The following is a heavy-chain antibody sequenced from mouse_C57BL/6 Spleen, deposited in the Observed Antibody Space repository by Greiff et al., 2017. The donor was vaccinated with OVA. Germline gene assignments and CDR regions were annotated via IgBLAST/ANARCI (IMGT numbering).Heavy chain of an antibody. CDR3: ASPIYYDYDGYYFDY. V-gene: IGHV1-64*01. D-gene: IGHD2-4*01. J-gene: IGHJ2*01. CDR2: IHPNSGST. Sequence: QVQLQQPGAELVKPGASVKLSCKASGYTFTSYWMHWVKQRPGQGLEWIGMIHPNSGSTNYNEKFKSKATLTVDKSSSTAYMQLSSLTSEDSAVYYCASPIYYDYDGYYFDYWGQGTTLTVSS. CDR1: GYTFTSYW.